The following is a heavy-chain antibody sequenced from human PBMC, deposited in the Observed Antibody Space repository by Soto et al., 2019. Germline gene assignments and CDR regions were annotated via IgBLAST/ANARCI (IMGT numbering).Heavy chain of an antibody. CDR1: GYTFTSYA. CDR2: INAGIGNT. J-gene: IGHJ4*02. Sequence: ASVKVSCKASGYTFTSYAMHWVRQAPGQRLDWIGWINAGIGNTKYSQKFQGRVTITRDTSASTAYMELSSLRSEDTAVYYCARGRSNSRLAVAGYYFDYWGQGTLVTVSS. V-gene: IGHV1-3*01. CDR3: ARGRSNSRLAVAGYYFDY. D-gene: IGHD6-19*01.